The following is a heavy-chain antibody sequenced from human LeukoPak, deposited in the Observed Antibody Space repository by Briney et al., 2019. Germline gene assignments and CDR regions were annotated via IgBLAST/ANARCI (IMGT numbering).Heavy chain of an antibody. V-gene: IGHV1-69*01. J-gene: IGHJ6*03. CDR1: GGTFSSYA. CDR3: ARGMSVGYCSSTSCRTYYYYYMDV. CDR2: IIPIFGTA. Sequence: SVKVSCKASGGTFSSYAISWVQQAPGQGLEWMGGIIPIFGTANYAQKFQGRVTITADESTSTAYMELSSLRSEDTAVYYCARGMSVGYCSSTSCRTYYYYYMDVWGKGTTVTVSS. D-gene: IGHD2-2*01.